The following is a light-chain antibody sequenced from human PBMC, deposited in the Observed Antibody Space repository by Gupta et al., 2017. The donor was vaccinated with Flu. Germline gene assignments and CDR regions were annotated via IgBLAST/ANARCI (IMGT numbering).Light chain of an antibody. CDR2: GAS. CDR1: QSYSSNY. J-gene: IGKJ3*01. Sequence: ELVLPPSPCTLSLSPGERATISCRARQSYSSNYLAWYQQKPGQAPRLLIYGASTRATGVADRFSGSGSGTDFTLKISRVEPEDVAVYYCKQDVRSPRTFGHGTKVDIK. V-gene: IGKV3-20*01. CDR3: KQDVRSPRT.